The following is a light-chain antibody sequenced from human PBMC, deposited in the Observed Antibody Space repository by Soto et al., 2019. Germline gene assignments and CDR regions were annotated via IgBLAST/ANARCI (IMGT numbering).Light chain of an antibody. V-gene: IGLV1-47*01. Sequence: QSVLTQPPSESGTPGQRVTISCSGSSSNIGSNSVYWYQQFPGTAPKLLIYRNDQRPSGVPDRFSGSKSGSSASLAISGLRSGDEADYYCAAWYDSLSGYLFGTGTKLTVL. CDR3: AAWYDSLSGYL. CDR2: RND. CDR1: SSNIGSNS. J-gene: IGLJ1*01.